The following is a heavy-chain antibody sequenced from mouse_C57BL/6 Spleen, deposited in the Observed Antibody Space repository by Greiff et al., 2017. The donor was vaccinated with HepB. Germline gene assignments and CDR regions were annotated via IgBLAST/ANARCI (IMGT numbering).Heavy chain of an antibody. J-gene: IGHJ2*01. CDR2: IDPSDSYT. V-gene: IGHV1-69*01. CDR3: ARSCPRYFDY. Sequence: VQLQQPGAELVMPGASVKLSCKASGYTFTSYWMHWVKQRPGQGLEWIGEIDPSDSYTNYNQKFKGKSTLTVDKSSSTAYMQLSSLTSEDSAVYYCARSCPRYFDYWGQGTTLTVSS. CDR1: GYTFTSYW.